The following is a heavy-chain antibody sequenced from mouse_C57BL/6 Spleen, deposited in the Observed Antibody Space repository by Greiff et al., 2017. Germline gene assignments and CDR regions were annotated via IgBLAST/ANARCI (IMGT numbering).Heavy chain of an antibody. CDR3: TRSGITTVTYLYFDV. D-gene: IGHD1-1*01. J-gene: IGHJ1*03. V-gene: IGHV1-78*01. CDR2: IYPRDGST. Sequence: VKLVESDAELVKPGASVKISCKVSGYTFTDHTIHWMKQRPEQGLEWIGYIYPRDGSTKYNEKFKGKATFTADKSSSTAYMQLNILTTEDSAVYFCTRSGITTVTYLYFDVWGTGPTVTVSS. CDR1: GYTFTDHT.